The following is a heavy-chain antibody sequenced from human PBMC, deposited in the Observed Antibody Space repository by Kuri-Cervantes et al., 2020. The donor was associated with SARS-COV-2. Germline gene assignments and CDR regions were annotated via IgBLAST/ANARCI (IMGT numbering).Heavy chain of an antibody. CDR1: GFTFSSYG. CDR2: IRYDGSNK. Sequence: GGSLRLSCAASGFTFSSYGMHWVRQAPGKGLEWVAFIRYDGSNKYYADSVKGRVTISRDNSKNTLYLQMNSLRAEDTAVYYCAKDDEDSGIYGDAFDIWGQGTMVTVSS. J-gene: IGHJ3*02. V-gene: IGHV3-30*02. CDR3: AKDDEDSGIYGDAFDI. D-gene: IGHD1-26*01.